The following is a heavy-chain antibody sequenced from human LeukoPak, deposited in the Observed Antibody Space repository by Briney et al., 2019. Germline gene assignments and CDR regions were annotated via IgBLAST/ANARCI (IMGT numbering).Heavy chain of an antibody. J-gene: IGHJ3*02. V-gene: IGHV4-39*07. Sequence: TASETLSLTCTVSGGSISSSSYYWGWIRQPPGKGLEWIGSIYYSGSTYYNPSLKSRVTISVDTSKNQFSLKLSSVTAADTAVYYCARDAGDYGDAFDIWGQGTMVTVSP. CDR3: ARDAGDYGDAFDI. CDR2: IYYSGST. D-gene: IGHD4-17*01. CDR1: GGSISSSSYY.